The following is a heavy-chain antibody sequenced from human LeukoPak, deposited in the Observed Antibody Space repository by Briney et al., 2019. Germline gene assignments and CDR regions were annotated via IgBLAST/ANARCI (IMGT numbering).Heavy chain of an antibody. V-gene: IGHV1-2*02. D-gene: IGHD3-10*01. J-gene: IGHJ4*02. Sequence: ASVKVSCQASGYTFYVYYIHWLRQAPGQGLECLGWINPNSGATNYAQKFQGQVSMTKDTSISTAYMELSSLRPDDTAVYYCARVTYGSGTYGAFDYWGQGTLVTVSS. CDR3: ARVTYGSGTYGAFDY. CDR2: INPNSGAT. CDR1: GYTFYVYY.